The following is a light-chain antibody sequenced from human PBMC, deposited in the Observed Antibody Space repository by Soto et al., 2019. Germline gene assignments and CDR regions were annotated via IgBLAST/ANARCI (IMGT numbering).Light chain of an antibody. J-gene: IGKJ1*01. CDR1: QSVSTY. V-gene: IGKV3-11*01. CDR2: DVF. Sequence: EIVLTQSPATLSLSPGERATLSCRASQSVSTYLVWYQQKPGQAPRLLIHDVFNRATGIPARFSGSGSGTDFTLTISSLEPEDFAVYYCHQRRDWPRTFGQGTNVEIK. CDR3: HQRRDWPRT.